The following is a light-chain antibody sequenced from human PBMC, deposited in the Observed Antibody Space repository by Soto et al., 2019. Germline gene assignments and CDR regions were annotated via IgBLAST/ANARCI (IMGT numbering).Light chain of an antibody. CDR3: QQYNSYPWT. Sequence: DIQMTQSPSTLSASVGDRVTITCRASQSISSWLAWYQQKPGKAPKLLIYKASNLESGVPSRFSGRGSGTEFPLTISSLQPDDFATYYCQQYNSYPWTFGQGTKVEIK. J-gene: IGKJ1*01. CDR2: KAS. V-gene: IGKV1-5*03. CDR1: QSISSW.